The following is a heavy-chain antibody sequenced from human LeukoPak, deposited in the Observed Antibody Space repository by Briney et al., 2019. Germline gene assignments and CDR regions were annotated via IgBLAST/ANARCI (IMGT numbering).Heavy chain of an antibody. J-gene: IGHJ4*02. CDR1: GFTFDDYG. V-gene: IGHV3-9*01. CDR3: AKGGYSSGWYGDH. D-gene: IGHD6-19*01. Sequence: GGSLRLSCAASGFTFDDYGIHWVRQAPGKGLEWVSGISWNSGTVVYADSVRGRFTISRDNAKNSVYLQMNSLKAEDTALYYCAKGGYSSGWYGDHWGQGTLVTVSS. CDR2: ISWNSGTV.